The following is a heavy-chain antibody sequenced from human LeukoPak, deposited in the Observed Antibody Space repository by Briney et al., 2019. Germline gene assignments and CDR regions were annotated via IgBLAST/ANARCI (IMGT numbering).Heavy chain of an antibody. Sequence: GGSLRLSCAASGFTFSTYNMNWVRQAPGKGLEWVSSITSSSSYIYYADSVKGRFTISRDNAKNSLYLQMNSLRAEDTAVYYCARDGVRAYCGGDCMDVWGKGTTVTISS. V-gene: IGHV3-21*01. D-gene: IGHD2-21*01. J-gene: IGHJ6*03. CDR2: ITSSSSYI. CDR3: ARDGVRAYCGGDCMDV. CDR1: GFTFSTYN.